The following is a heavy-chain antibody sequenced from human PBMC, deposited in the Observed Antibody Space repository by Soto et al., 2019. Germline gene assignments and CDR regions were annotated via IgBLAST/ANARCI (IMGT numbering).Heavy chain of an antibody. CDR2: ICYYGSNK. D-gene: IGHD3-10*01. J-gene: IGHJ3*02. CDR1: GFTFSSYS. Sequence: GGSLRLSCAASGFTFSSYSMNWVRQAPGKGLEWVAGICYYGSNKYYADSVKGRFTISRDNSKNSLYLQMNSLRAEDTAVYYCARVFRGVRAFDIWGQGTMVTVSS. V-gene: IGHV3-33*01. CDR3: ARVFRGVRAFDI.